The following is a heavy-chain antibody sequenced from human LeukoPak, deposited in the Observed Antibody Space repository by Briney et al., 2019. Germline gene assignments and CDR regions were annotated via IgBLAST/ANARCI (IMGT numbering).Heavy chain of an antibody. CDR3: ARDGFEIWPEPHRIFDY. CDR1: GGSISSSSYY. Sequence: SETLSLTCTVSGGSISSSSYYWGWIRQPPGKGLEWIGSIYYSGSTYYNPSLKSRVTISVDTSKNQFSLKLSSVTAADTAVYYCARDGFEIWPEPHRIFDYWGQGTLVTVSS. D-gene: IGHD1-14*01. J-gene: IGHJ4*02. CDR2: IYYSGST. V-gene: IGHV4-39*07.